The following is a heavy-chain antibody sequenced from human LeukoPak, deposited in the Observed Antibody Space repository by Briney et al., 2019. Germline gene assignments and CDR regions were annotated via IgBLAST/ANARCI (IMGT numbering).Heavy chain of an antibody. CDR3: AKDPRRAGPAAAGNNWFDP. CDR1: GFTFSSYA. Sequence: GSLRLSCAASGFTFSSYAMSWVRQAPGKGLEWVSAISGSGGSTYYADSVKGRFTISRDNSKNTLYLQMNSLRAEDTAVYYCAKDPRRAGPAAAGNNWFDPWGQGTLVTVSS. D-gene: IGHD6-13*01. J-gene: IGHJ5*02. V-gene: IGHV3-23*01. CDR2: ISGSGGST.